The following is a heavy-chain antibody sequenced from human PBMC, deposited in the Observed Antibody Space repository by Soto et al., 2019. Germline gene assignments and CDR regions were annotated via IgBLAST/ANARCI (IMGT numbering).Heavy chain of an antibody. Sequence: GGSLRLSCAASGFTFSSYDMHWVRQATGKGLEWVSAIGTAGDTYYPGSVKGRFTISRENAKNSLYLQMNSLRAGDTAVYYCARAQRGYSYAVNYGMDVWGQGTTVTVSS. J-gene: IGHJ6*02. CDR1: GFTFSSYD. V-gene: IGHV3-13*01. CDR2: IGTAGDT. CDR3: ARAQRGYSYAVNYGMDV. D-gene: IGHD5-18*01.